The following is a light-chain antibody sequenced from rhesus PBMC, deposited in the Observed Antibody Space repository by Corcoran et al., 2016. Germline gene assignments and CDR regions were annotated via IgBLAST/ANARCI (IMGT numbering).Light chain of an antibody. CDR1: QTISSY. J-gene: IGKJ2*01. CDR2: AAS. V-gene: IGKV1-44*02. CDR3: QQHNSHPYS. Sequence: DIQMTQSPSSLSASVGDRVTITCRASQTISSYLAWYQQKPGKVPKLLIYAASSLESGVPSRFNGSGSGTEFTLTISSLQPEDFATYYCQQHNSHPYSFGQGTKVEIK.